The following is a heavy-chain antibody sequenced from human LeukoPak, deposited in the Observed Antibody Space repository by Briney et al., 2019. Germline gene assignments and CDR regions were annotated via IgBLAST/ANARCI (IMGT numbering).Heavy chain of an antibody. V-gene: IGHV3-30-3*01. CDR1: GFTFSSYA. D-gene: IGHD7-27*01. Sequence: GGSLKLSCETSGFTFSSYAMHWVRQAPGKGLEWVAVISYDGSNKYYADSVKGRFTISRDNSKNTLYLQMNSLRAEDTAVYYCARDRLLSSWGYYGMDVWGQGTTVTVSS. CDR3: ARDRLLSSWGYYGMDV. J-gene: IGHJ6*02. CDR2: ISYDGSNK.